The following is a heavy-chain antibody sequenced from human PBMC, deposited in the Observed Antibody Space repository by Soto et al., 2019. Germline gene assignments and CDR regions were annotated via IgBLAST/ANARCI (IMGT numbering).Heavy chain of an antibody. Sequence: GGSLRLSCAASGFTFSSYSMNWVRQAPGKGLEWVSYISSSSSTIYYTDSVKGRFTISRDNGKNSLYLQMNSLRAEDTAVYYAAMTQCDSGCYVSYFYGMEDRGYCASLTVSS. J-gene: IGHJ6*04. CDR3: AMTQCDSGCYVSYFYGMED. CDR2: ISSSSSTI. D-gene: IGHD1-26*01. V-gene: IGHV3-48*04. CDR1: GFTFSSYS.